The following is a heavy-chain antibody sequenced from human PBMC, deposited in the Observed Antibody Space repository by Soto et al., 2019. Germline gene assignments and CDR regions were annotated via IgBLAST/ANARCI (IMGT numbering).Heavy chain of an antibody. CDR2: INHSGST. D-gene: IGHD3-10*01. CDR1: GGSFSGYY. V-gene: IGHV4-34*01. Sequence: SETLSLTCAVYGGSFSGYYWSWIRQPPGKGLEWIGEINHSGSTNYNPSLKSRVTISVDTSKNQFSLKLSSVTAADTAVYYCARVPAHSSGSYYNYFDYWGQGTLVTVSS. CDR3: ARVPAHSSGSYYNYFDY. J-gene: IGHJ4*02.